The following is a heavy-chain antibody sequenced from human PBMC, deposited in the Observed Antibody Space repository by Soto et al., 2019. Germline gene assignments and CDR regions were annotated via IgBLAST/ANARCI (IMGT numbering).Heavy chain of an antibody. CDR3: AKDMKWGGMTTIPYFDS. J-gene: IGHJ4*02. V-gene: IGHV3-9*01. CDR1: GFTVDDYA. CDR2: ISWNSETI. Sequence: ESGGGLVQPGRSLRLSCAASGFTVDDYAMHWVRQAPGKGLEWVSGISWNSETIDYADSVKGRFTISRDNAKSSLFLQMNSLRPDDTALYYCAKDMKWGGMTTIPYFDSWGQGTLVTVSS. D-gene: IGHD4-17*01.